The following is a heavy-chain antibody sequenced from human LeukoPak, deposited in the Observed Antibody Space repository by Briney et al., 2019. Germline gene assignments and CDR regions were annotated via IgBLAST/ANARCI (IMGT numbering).Heavy chain of an antibody. CDR2: ISYDGSNK. J-gene: IGHJ4*02. D-gene: IGHD3-10*01. CDR1: GFTFSSYA. Sequence: GGSLRLSCAASGFTFSSYAMHWVRQAPGKGLEWVAVISYDGSNKYYADSVKGRFTISRDNSKNTLYLQMNSLRAEDTAVYYCARGQIWFGETSFDYWGQGILVTVSS. CDR3: ARGQIWFGETSFDY. V-gene: IGHV3-30-3*01.